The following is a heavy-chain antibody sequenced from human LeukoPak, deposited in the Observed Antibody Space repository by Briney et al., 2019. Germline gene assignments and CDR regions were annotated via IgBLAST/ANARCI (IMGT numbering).Heavy chain of an antibody. D-gene: IGHD6-19*01. CDR1: GFTFSSYA. V-gene: IGHV3-64*04. J-gene: IGHJ4*02. CDR3: ARVRGWVFDY. Sequence: GGSLRLSCSASGFTFSSYAMHWVRQAPGKGLEYVSAISSNGGSTYYADSVKGRFTISRDNSKNTLYLQMNSLRAEDTAVYYCARVRGWVFDYWDQGTLVTVSS. CDR2: ISSNGGST.